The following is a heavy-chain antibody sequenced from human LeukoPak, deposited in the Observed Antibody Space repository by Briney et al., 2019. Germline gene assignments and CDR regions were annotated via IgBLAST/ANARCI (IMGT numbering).Heavy chain of an antibody. D-gene: IGHD4-17*01. CDR3: AKIRTTVTKQLGY. CDR1: GYTFSSYA. CDR2: ICGSGGST. Sequence: GGSLRHSCAASGYTFSSYAMSWVRQAPGKGLEWVSAICGSGGSTYYADSVKGRFTISRDNSKNTLYLQMNSLRAEDTAVYYCAKIRTTVTKQLGYWGQGTLVTVTS. J-gene: IGHJ4*02. V-gene: IGHV3-23*01.